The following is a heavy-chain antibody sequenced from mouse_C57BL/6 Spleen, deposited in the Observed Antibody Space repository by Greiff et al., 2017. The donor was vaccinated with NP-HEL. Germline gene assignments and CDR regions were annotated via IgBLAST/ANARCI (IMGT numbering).Heavy chain of an antibody. CDR2: IDPSDSYT. J-gene: IGHJ4*01. D-gene: IGHD2-4*01. CDR3: ASLYYDYDGYAMDY. CDR1: GYTFTSYW. Sequence: QVQLKQPGAELVMPGASVKLSCKASGYTFTSYWMHWVKQRPGQGLEWIGEIDPSDSYTNYNQKFKGKSTLTVDKSSSTAYMQLSSLTSEDSAVYYCASLYYDYDGYAMDYWGQGTSVTVSS. V-gene: IGHV1-69*01.